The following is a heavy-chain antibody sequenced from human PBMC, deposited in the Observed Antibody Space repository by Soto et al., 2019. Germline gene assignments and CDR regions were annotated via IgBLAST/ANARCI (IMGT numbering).Heavy chain of an antibody. D-gene: IGHD2-15*01. CDR1: GFTFSSYS. CDR2: ISSSSSYI. J-gene: IGHJ4*02. Sequence: GVSLRLSCAASGFTFSSYSMNWVRQAPGKGLEWVSSISSSSSYIYYADSVKGRFTISRDNAKNSLYLQMNSLRAEDTAVYYCARALTTVAPFDYWGQGTLVTVS. V-gene: IGHV3-21*01. CDR3: ARALTTVAPFDY.